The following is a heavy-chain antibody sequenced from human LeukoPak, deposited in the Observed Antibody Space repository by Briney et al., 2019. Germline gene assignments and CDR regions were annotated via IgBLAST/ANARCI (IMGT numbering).Heavy chain of an antibody. V-gene: IGHV1-2*06. D-gene: IGHD2/OR15-2a*01. J-gene: IGHJ4*02. CDR3: ARDLPFED. CDR1: GYTFTNYH. Sequence: ASVKVSCKASGYTFTNYHMHWVRQTPGQGLEWMGRIYPSSGGTNYAQKFQGRITLTTDTSINTAYMELSRLRFDDTAVYYCARDLPFEDWGQGTLVTVSS. CDR2: IYPSSGGT.